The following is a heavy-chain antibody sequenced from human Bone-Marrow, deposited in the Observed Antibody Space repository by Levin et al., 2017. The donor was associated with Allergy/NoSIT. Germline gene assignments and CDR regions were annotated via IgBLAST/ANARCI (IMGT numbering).Heavy chain of an antibody. J-gene: IGHJ4*02. CDR3: ATRVAEYDSSGYPHYRDY. V-gene: IGHV3-30*04. D-gene: IGHD3-22*01. CDR1: GLTFSSYA. CDR2: IASDGSNI. Sequence: PGGSLRLSCAASGLTFSSYAFNWVRQAPGTGLEWMAVIASDGSNIHYADSVKGRFTISRDNSKKILYLQMNSLRPEDTAVYYCATRVAEYDSSGYPHYRDYWGQGTLVTVSS.